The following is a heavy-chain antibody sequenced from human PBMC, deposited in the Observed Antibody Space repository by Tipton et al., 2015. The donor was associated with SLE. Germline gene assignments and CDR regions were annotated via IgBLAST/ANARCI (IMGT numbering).Heavy chain of an antibody. V-gene: IGHV1-18*01. CDR1: GYTFTSYD. D-gene: IGHD3-22*01. CDR3: ARDSSGRDDAFDI. Sequence: QLVQSGAEVKKPGASVKVSCKASGYTFTSYDISWVRQAPGQGLEWMGWISAYNGNTNYAQKLQGRVTMTTDTSTSTAYMELSSLRSEDAAVYYCARDSSGRDDAFDIWGQGTMVTVSS. CDR2: ISAYNGNT. J-gene: IGHJ3*02.